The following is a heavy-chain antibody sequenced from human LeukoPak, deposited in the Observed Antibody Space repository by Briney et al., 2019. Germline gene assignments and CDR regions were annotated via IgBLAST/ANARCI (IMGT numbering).Heavy chain of an antibody. V-gene: IGHV3-21*01. D-gene: IGHD2-15*01. CDR1: GFMFSGYS. CDR3: ARTRQGYYSDY. Sequence: GGSLRLSCAASGFMFSGYSMNWVRQAPGKGLEWVSWISSSGDSTYYADSVKGRFTISRDNAKNSLSPQMDRLRDEDTAVYYCARTRQGYYSDYWGQGTLVTVSS. CDR2: ISSSGDST. J-gene: IGHJ4*02.